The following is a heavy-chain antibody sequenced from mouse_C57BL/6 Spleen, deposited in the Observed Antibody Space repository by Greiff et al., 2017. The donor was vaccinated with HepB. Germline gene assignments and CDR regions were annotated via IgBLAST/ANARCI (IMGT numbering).Heavy chain of an antibody. D-gene: IGHD2-1*01. CDR2: FHPNSGST. CDR3: ANYGNYDYYAMDY. V-gene: IGHV1-64*01. Sequence: VQLKQPGAELVKPGASVKLSCKASGYTFTSYWMHWVKQRPGQGLEWIGMFHPNSGSTNYNEKFKSKATLTVDKSSSTAYMQLSSLTSEDSAVYYCANYGNYDYYAMDYWGQGTSVTVSS. J-gene: IGHJ4*01. CDR1: GYTFTSYW.